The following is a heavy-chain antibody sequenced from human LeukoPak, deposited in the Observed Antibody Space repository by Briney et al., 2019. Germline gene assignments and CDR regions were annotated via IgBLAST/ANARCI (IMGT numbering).Heavy chain of an antibody. Sequence: SETLSLTCTVSGGSISSYYWSWIWQPPGKGLEQIGYIYYSGSTNYNPSLKSRVTISVDTSKNQFSLKLSSVTAADTAVYYCARDRGYDSPAFDIWGQGTMVTVSS. J-gene: IGHJ3*02. D-gene: IGHD5-12*01. CDR1: GGSISSYY. V-gene: IGHV4-59*01. CDR2: IYYSGST. CDR3: ARDRGYDSPAFDI.